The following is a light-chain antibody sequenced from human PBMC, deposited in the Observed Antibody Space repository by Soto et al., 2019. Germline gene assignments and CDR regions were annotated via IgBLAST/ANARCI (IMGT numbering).Light chain of an antibody. V-gene: IGKV3-20*01. CDR3: HQCAHSPLT. Sequence: EIVLTQSPATLSLSPGERATLSCRASHSVPNDSLAWYQQKPGQPPRLIIDDAVDRATGVPDRFIGSGSGTDFTLTISRLEPEDFAVYYWHQCAHSPLTFGQGTKVEIK. J-gene: IGKJ1*01. CDR2: DAV. CDR1: HSVPNDS.